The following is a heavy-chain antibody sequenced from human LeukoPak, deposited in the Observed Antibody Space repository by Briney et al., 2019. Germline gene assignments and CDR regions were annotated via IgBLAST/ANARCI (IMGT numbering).Heavy chain of an antibody. V-gene: IGHV4-59*01. CDR2: IYYSGST. CDR1: GGSISSYY. CDR3: ARVWGVTDFYDNRGAFDI. J-gene: IGHJ3*02. Sequence: SETLSLTCTVSGGSISSYYWSWIRQPPGKGLEWIGYIYYSGSTNYNPSLKSRVTISVDTSKNQFSLKLSSVTAADTAVYYCARVWGVTDFYDNRGAFDIWGQGTMVTVSS. D-gene: IGHD3-22*01.